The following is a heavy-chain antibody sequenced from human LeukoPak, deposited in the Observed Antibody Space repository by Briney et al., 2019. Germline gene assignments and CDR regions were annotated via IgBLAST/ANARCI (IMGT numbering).Heavy chain of an antibody. Sequence: GGSLRLSCAASGFTFSSYAMSWVRQAPGKGLEWVSATSGSGGSTYYADSGKGRFTISRNNSKNTLYLQMNSLRAEDTAVYYCATYYYDSSGSDYWGQGTLVTVSS. CDR3: ATYYYDSSGSDY. V-gene: IGHV3-23*01. CDR2: TSGSGGST. D-gene: IGHD3-22*01. CDR1: GFTFSSYA. J-gene: IGHJ4*02.